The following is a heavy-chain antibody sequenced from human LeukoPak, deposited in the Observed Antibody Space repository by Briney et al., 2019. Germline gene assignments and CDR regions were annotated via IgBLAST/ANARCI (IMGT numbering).Heavy chain of an antibody. D-gene: IGHD4-17*01. Sequence: GGSLRLSCAASGFTLSSYWVSWVRQAPGKGTAGLDNAKQDGRKDYYVDSVKGGFTISRTNAKSSLSLQMISLSVADSAEYRCARDDNTVTPNWFDPWGQGTLVTVSS. V-gene: IGHV3-7*01. CDR3: ARDDNTVTPNWFDP. CDR2: AKQDGRKD. J-gene: IGHJ5*02. CDR1: GFTLSSYW.